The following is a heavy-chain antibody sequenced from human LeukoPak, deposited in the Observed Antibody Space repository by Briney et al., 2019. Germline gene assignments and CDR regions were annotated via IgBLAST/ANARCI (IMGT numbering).Heavy chain of an antibody. D-gene: IGHD6-19*01. CDR1: GFTFSSYS. J-gene: IGHJ4*02. CDR2: ISGNSIYI. CDR3: ASFETVAAKPFDY. Sequence: GGSLRLSCAASGFTFSSYSMNWVRQAPGKGLEWVPSISGNSIYIYYADSVKGRFTISRDNAKNSLYLQMNSLRVADTAVYYCASFETVAAKPFDYWGQGTLVTVSS. V-gene: IGHV3-21*01.